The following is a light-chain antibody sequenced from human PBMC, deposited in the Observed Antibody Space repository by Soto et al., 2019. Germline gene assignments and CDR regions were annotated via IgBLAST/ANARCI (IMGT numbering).Light chain of an antibody. Sequence: DIQMTQSPSSLSSSVGDRVTFTCRASQSITNWLAWYQQKPGKAPKLLIYKASTLESGVPSRFSGSGSGTEFTRTISSLQADDFAIYYCQQYNGYRLAFGGGTKVDIK. V-gene: IGKV1-5*03. CDR2: KAS. CDR1: QSITNW. CDR3: QQYNGYRLA. J-gene: IGKJ4*01.